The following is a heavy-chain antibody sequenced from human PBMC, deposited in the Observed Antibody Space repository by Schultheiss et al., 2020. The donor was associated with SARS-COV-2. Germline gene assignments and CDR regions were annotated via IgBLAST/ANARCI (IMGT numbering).Heavy chain of an antibody. CDR3: AKHSEAYSDSRSDY. CDR1: GFTFSGYM. V-gene: IGHV3-23*01. J-gene: IGHJ4*02. CDR2: ISGSGGST. D-gene: IGHD3-22*01. Sequence: GESLKISCAASGFTFSGYMMNWVRQAPGKGLEWVSAISGSGGSTYYADSVKGRFTISRDNSKNTLSLQMNSLRVDDTAVYYCAKHSEAYSDSRSDYWGQGTLVTVSS.